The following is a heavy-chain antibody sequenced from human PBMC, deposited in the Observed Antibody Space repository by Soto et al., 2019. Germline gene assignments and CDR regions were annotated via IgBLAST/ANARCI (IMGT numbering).Heavy chain of an antibody. Sequence: QVQLVQSGAEVKKPGSSVKVSCKASGGTFSSYAISWVRQAPGQGLEWMGGIIPIFGTANYAQKFQGRVTITAEESTSTAYMELSSLRSEDTAAYYCVRSCGGDCYQHFDYWGQGTLVTVSS. CDR1: GGTFSSYA. D-gene: IGHD2-21*02. CDR3: VRSCGGDCYQHFDY. V-gene: IGHV1-69*01. CDR2: IIPIFGTA. J-gene: IGHJ4*02.